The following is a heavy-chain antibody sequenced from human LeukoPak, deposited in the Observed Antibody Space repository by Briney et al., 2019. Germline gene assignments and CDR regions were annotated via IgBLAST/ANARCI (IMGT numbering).Heavy chain of an antibody. CDR2: ISYDGSNK. D-gene: IGHD3-22*01. Sequence: GGSLRLSSAASGFTFSSYAMHWVRQAPGKGLEWVAVISYDGSNKYYADSVKGRFTISRDNSKNTLYLQMNSLRAEDTAVYYCARGFYDSSFDYWGQGTLVTVSS. CDR1: GFTFSSYA. CDR3: ARGFYDSSFDY. V-gene: IGHV3-30*04. J-gene: IGHJ4*02.